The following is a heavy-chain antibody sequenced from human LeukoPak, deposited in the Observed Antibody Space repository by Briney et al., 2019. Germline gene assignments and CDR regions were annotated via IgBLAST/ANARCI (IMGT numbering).Heavy chain of an antibody. Sequence: EASVKLSCKASGCTFSSYSISWVRQAPGQGLEWMGKIIPIVGTVYYAEKVKGRFTITTDESKSTPYMELSSLRSEDRAVYYCARDIGYCYDSSGYYYGWGQGTLVSVSS. CDR3: ARDIGYCYDSSGYYYG. V-gene: IGHV1-69*05. CDR1: GCTFSSYS. D-gene: IGHD3-22*01. CDR2: IIPIVGTV. J-gene: IGHJ4*02.